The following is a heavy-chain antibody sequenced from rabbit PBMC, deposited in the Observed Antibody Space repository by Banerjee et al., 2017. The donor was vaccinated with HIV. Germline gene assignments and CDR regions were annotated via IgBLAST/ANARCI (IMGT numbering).Heavy chain of an antibody. CDR2: IYAGSSGST. D-gene: IGHD1-1*01. CDR1: GFSFSSSYY. J-gene: IGHJ4*01. CDR3: ARASSSDESYFNL. Sequence: QSLEESGGDLVKPGASLTLTCTASGFSFSSSYYMCWVRQAPGKGLEWIACIYAGSSGSTYYASWAKGRFTISRSTSLNTVDLKMTSLTAADTATYFCARASSSDESYFNLWGQGTLVTVS. V-gene: IGHV1S40*01.